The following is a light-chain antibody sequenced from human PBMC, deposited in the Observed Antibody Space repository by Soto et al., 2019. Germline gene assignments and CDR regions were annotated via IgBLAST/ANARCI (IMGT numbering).Light chain of an antibody. CDR1: SSDVGSYNL. J-gene: IGLJ2*01. CDR2: EGT. CDR3: CSYAATSIFVL. Sequence: QSALTQPASVSGSPGQSITISCTGTSSDVGSYNLVSWYQQYPGKAPKLMIYEGTKRPSGVSNRFSGSRSGNTASLTISGLQAEDEAAYYCCSYAATSIFVLFGGGTQLTVL. V-gene: IGLV2-23*03.